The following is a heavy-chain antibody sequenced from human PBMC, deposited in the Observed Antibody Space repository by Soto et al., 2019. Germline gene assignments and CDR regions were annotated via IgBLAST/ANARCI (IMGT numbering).Heavy chain of an antibody. CDR3: AIDLTAPASYYYYYYGMDV. CDR2: ISYDVSNK. J-gene: IGHJ6*02. V-gene: IGHV3-30-3*01. CDR1: GFTFSSYA. Sequence: GGSLRLSXAASGFTFSSYAMHWVRQAPGKGLASVAVISYDVSNKYYADSVKGRFTISRDNSKNTLYLQMNSLRAEDTAVYYCAIDLTAPASYYYYYYGMDVWGQGTTVTVSS.